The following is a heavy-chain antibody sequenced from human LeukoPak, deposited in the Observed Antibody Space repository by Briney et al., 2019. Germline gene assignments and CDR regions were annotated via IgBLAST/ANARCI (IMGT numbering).Heavy chain of an antibody. D-gene: IGHD5-18*01. CDR3: ARGVGYNYGYRAARFDY. J-gene: IGHJ4*02. Sequence: SETLSLTCAVYGGSFSGYYWSWIRQPPGKGLEWIGEINHSGSTNYNPSLKSRVTISVDTSKNQFSLKLSSVTAADTAVYYCARGVGYNYGYRAARFDYWGQGTLVTVSS. CDR1: GGSFSGYY. V-gene: IGHV4-34*01. CDR2: INHSGST.